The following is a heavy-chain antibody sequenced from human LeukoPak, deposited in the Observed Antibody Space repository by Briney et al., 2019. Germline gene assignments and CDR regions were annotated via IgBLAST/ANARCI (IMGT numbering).Heavy chain of an antibody. Sequence: SETLSLTCTVSGGSISNGGYYWSWIRQHPGKGLEWIGYIYYSGSTCYNPSLKSRVTISVDTSKNQSSLKLSSVTAADTAVYYCARGGITGTSDYFDYWGQGTLVTVSS. J-gene: IGHJ4*02. CDR2: IYYSGST. V-gene: IGHV4-31*03. CDR3: ARGGITGTSDYFDY. D-gene: IGHD1-7*01. CDR1: GGSISNGGYY.